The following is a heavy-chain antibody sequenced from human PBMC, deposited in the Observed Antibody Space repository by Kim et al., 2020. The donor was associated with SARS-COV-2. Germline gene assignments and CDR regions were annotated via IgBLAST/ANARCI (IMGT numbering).Heavy chain of an antibody. J-gene: IGHJ3*02. Sequence: SETLSLTCAVYGGSFSGYYWSWIRQPPGKGLEWIGEINHSGSTNYNPSLKSRVTISVDTSKNQFSLKLSSVTAADTAVYYCARPKGVGATVGAFDIWGQG. D-gene: IGHD1-26*01. CDR1: GGSFSGYY. V-gene: IGHV4-34*01. CDR2: INHSGST. CDR3: ARPKGVGATVGAFDI.